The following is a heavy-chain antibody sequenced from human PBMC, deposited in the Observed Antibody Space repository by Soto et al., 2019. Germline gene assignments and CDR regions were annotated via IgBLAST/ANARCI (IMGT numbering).Heavy chain of an antibody. Sequence: ASVKVSCKASGYTFTSYAMHWVRQAPGQRIEWMGWINAGNGNTKYSQKFQGRVTITRDTSASTAYMELSSLRSEDTAVYYCARGEDSSSWYYYYYYMDVWGKGTTVTVSS. CDR3: ARGEDSSSWYYYYYYMDV. D-gene: IGHD6-13*01. V-gene: IGHV1-3*01. CDR2: INAGNGNT. J-gene: IGHJ6*03. CDR1: GYTFTSYA.